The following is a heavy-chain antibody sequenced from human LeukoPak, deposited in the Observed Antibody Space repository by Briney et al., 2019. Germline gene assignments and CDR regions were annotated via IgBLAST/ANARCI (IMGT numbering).Heavy chain of an antibody. CDR1: GYTFTGYY. CDR3: ARAGLTMVRASMDV. V-gene: IGHV1-2*02. D-gene: IGHD3-10*01. J-gene: IGHJ6*02. Sequence: ASVKVSCKASGYTFTGYYMHWVRQAPGQGLEWMGWINPNSGGTNYAQKFQGRVTMTRDTSISTAYMELSRLRSDDTAVYNCARAGLTMVRASMDVWGQGTTVTVSS. CDR2: INPNSGGT.